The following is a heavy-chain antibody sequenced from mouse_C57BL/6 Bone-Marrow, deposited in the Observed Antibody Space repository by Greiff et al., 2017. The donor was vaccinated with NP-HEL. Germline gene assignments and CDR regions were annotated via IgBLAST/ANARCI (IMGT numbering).Heavy chain of an antibody. CDR3: AGGGFDY. CDR1: GYAFSSSW. CDR2: IYPGDGDT. J-gene: IGHJ2*01. V-gene: IGHV1-82*01. Sequence: QVTLKESGPELVKPGASVKISCKASGYAFSSSWMNWVKQRPGKGLEWIGRIYPGDGDTNYNGKFKGKATLTADKSSSTAYMQLSSLTSEDSAVYFCAGGGFDYWGKGTTLTVSS.